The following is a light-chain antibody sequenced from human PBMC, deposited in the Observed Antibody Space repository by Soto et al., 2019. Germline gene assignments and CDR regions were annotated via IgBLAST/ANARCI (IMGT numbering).Light chain of an antibody. Sequence: QSALTQPASVSGSPXXXXTISCXXXXXDVGGYNFVSWYQQHPGKAPKLMIYEVSNRPSGVSNRFSGSKSGNTASLTISGLQAEDEADYYCSSYTSSSTQVFGTGTKLTVL. J-gene: IGLJ1*01. CDR2: EVS. CDR1: XXDVGGYNF. V-gene: IGLV2-14*01. CDR3: SSYTSSSTQV.